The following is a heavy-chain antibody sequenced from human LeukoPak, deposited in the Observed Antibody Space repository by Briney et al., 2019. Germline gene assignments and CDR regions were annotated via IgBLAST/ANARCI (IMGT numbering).Heavy chain of an antibody. J-gene: IGHJ4*02. D-gene: IGHD4/OR15-4a*01. V-gene: IGHV4-39*01. CDR3: ATIMVKPDC. CDR1: GGSISSSGYY. Sequence: SSETLSLTCTVSGGSISSSGYYWGWIRQPPGKGLEWIGSIYYSGSTYYNPSLKSRVTISKDMSENQFSLRLSSVTAADTAVHYCATIMVKPDCWGQGTLVTVSS. CDR2: IYYSGST.